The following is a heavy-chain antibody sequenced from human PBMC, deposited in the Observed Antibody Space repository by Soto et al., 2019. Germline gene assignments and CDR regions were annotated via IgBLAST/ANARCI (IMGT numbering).Heavy chain of an antibody. CDR2: IYSGGST. Sequence: GGSLRLSCAACVFTVSSNYMSWVRQAPGKGLEWVSVIYSGGSTYYADSVKGRFTISRDNSKNTLYLQMNSLRAEDTAVYYCAREGNNYDILTGYWYYYGMDVWGQGTTVTVSS. CDR1: VFTVSSNY. D-gene: IGHD3-9*01. V-gene: IGHV3-53*01. CDR3: AREGNNYDILTGYWYYYGMDV. J-gene: IGHJ6*02.